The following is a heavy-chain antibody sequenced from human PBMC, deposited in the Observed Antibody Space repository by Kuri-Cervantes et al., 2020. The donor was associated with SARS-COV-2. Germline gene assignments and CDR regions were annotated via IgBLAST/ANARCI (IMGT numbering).Heavy chain of an antibody. J-gene: IGHJ3*02. Sequence: SETLSLTCTVSGGSISSYYWSWIRQPPGKGLEWIGYIYYSGSTNYNPSLKSRVTISVDTSKNQFSLKLSSVTAADTAAYYCAREGGKQWLTPDAFDIWGQGKMVTVSS. CDR3: AREGGKQWLTPDAFDI. V-gene: IGHV4-59*01. D-gene: IGHD6-19*01. CDR2: IYYSGST. CDR1: GGSISSYY.